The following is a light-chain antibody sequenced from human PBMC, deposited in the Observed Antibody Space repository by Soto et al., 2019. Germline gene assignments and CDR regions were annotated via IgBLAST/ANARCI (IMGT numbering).Light chain of an antibody. CDR2: TAG. Sequence: QSVLTQPPSASGTPGQRVTISCSGSSSNIGGNTVAWYQHLPGTAPPRLIFTAGQRPSGVPGRFSGSKSGTSASLAISGLQSEDEADYYCSAWDNSLNGDVFGPGTKDTVL. J-gene: IGLJ1*01. V-gene: IGLV1-44*01. CDR1: SSNIGGNT. CDR3: SAWDNSLNGDV.